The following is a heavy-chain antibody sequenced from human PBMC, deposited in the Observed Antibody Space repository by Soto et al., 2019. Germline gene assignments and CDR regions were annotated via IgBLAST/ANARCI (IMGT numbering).Heavy chain of an antibody. CDR1: GFTFDSYA. V-gene: IGHV3-23*01. J-gene: IGHJ4*02. CDR2: ITGGSGSA. CDR3: ARHRGYRFANPFDS. Sequence: GGSLRLSCAASGFTFDSYAMSWVRKAPGKGLQWVSGITGGSGSAYSADSLEGRFIISRDNSKNTLYLQTNSLRAEDTAVYYCARHRGYRFANPFDSWGQGTLVTVSS. D-gene: IGHD5-12*01.